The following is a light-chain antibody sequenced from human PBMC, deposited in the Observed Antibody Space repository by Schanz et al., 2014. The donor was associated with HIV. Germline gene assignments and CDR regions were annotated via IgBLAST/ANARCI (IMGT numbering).Light chain of an antibody. V-gene: IGKV3-20*01. J-gene: IGKJ1*01. CDR1: QAVSGGH. CDR3: QQSYGTPRT. Sequence: EIVLTQSPGTLSVSPGDRATLSCTASQAVSGGHLAWYQQRPGQAPRLLIYGASSSATGIPDRFSGSGSGTDFTLTISRLEPEDFATYYCQQSYGTPRTFGQGTKVEIK. CDR2: GAS.